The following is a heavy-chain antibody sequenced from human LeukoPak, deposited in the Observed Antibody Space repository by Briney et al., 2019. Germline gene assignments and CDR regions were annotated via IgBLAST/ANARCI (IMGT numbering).Heavy chain of an antibody. D-gene: IGHD1-14*01. CDR2: IYYSGST. V-gene: IGHV4-59*01. Sequence: SETLSLTCSVSGDSINSYYWGWIRQPPGKGLEWIGYIYYSGSTNYNPSLKSRLTISVDTSKNQFSLKLSSVAAADTAVYYCARLTKRNDPFAIWGQGTMVTVSS. CDR3: ARLTKRNDPFAI. CDR1: GDSINSYY. J-gene: IGHJ3*02.